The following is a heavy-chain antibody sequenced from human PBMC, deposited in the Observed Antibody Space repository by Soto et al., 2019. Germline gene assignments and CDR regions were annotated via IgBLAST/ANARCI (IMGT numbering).Heavy chain of an antibody. CDR1: GFTFSSYG. V-gene: IGHV3-33*01. CDR2: IWYDGSNK. J-gene: IGHJ4*02. D-gene: IGHD3-10*01. CDR3: ARDGAEVLLWFGEIGL. Sequence: QVQLVESGGGVVQPGRSLRLSCAASGFTFSSYGMHWVRQAPGKGLEWVAVIWYDGSNKYYADSVKGRFTISRDNSKNTLYLQMNSLRAEDTAVYYCARDGAEVLLWFGEIGLWGQGTLVTVSS.